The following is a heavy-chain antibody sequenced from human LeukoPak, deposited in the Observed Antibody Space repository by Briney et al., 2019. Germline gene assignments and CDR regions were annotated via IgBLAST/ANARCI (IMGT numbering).Heavy chain of an antibody. V-gene: IGHV4-38-2*02. Sequence: SETLSLTCTVSGYSISSGYYWGWIRQPPGKGLEWIGSIYPSGSTYYYPSLKSRVTISLDTSKNQFSLKLSSVTAADTAVFYCARDPSGHGYFDYWGQGALVTVSS. CDR3: ARDPSGHGYFDY. J-gene: IGHJ4*02. CDR2: IYPSGST. D-gene: IGHD6-25*01. CDR1: GYSISSGYY.